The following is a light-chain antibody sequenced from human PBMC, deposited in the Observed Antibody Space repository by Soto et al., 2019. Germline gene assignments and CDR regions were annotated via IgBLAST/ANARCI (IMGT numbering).Light chain of an antibody. J-gene: IGKJ5*01. CDR1: QSVSIK. Sequence: EIVMTQSPATLSVSPGERATLSCRASQSVSIKLAWYQQKPGQAPRPLIYDTSTRATGIPARFSGSGSGTDFTLTISRLEPDDFAVYYCQQRSNWPPITFGQGTRLEIK. CDR3: QQRSNWPPIT. CDR2: DTS. V-gene: IGKV3-15*01.